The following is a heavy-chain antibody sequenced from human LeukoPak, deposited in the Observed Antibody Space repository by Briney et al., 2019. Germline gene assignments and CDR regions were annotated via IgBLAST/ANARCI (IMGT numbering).Heavy chain of an antibody. V-gene: IGHV3-74*01. CDR3: ATSGGCGG. Sequence: GGSLRLSCVASGFTFSSYWMHWVRQAPGKGLVWVSRINSDGSSISYADSVKGRFTISRDNAKNSLYLQMNSLRAEDTALYYCATSGGCGGWGQGTLVTVSS. CDR1: GFTFSSYW. J-gene: IGHJ4*02. CDR2: INSDGSSI. D-gene: IGHD1-26*01.